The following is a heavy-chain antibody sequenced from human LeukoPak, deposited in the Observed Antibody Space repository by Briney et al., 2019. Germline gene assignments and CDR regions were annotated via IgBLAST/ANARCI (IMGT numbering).Heavy chain of an antibody. CDR1: GGSISSGSYY. CDR3: ARGSTVTTFDAFDI. D-gene: IGHD4-17*01. J-gene: IGHJ3*02. CDR2: IYTSGST. Sequence: SETLSLTCTVSGGSISSGSYYWSWIRQPAGKGLEWLGRIYTSGSTNYNPSLKRRVTISVDTSKNQCSLKLSSVTAADTAVYYCARGSTVTTFDAFDIWGQGTMVTVSS. V-gene: IGHV4-61*02.